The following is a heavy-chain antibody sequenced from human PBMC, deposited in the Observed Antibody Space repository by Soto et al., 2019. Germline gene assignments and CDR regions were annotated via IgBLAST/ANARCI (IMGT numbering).Heavy chain of an antibody. V-gene: IGHV1-69*01. J-gene: IGHJ5*02. D-gene: IGHD2-15*01. CDR2: IIPIFGTA. Sequence: QVQLVQSGAEVKKPGSSVKVSCKASGGTFSSYAISWVRQAPGQGLEWMGGIIPIFGTANYAQKFQGRVTITAHESMSTAYMELSSLRSEDTAVYYCAKGGGVVAATLEKRDNWFDPWGQGTLVTVSS. CDR1: GGTFSSYA. CDR3: AKGGGVVAATLEKRDNWFDP.